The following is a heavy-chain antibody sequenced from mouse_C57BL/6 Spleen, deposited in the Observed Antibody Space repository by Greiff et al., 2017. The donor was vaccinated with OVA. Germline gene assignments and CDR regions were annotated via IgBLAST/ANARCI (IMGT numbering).Heavy chain of an antibody. Sequence: QVQLQQPGAELVRPGTSVKLSCKASGYTFTSYWMHWVKQRPGQGLEWIGVIDPSDSYTTYNQKFKGKATLTVDTSSSTAYLQLSSLTSEDSAVYYCARDGNYGWYFDVWGTGTTVTVSS. CDR1: GYTFTSYW. CDR2: IDPSDSYT. CDR3: ARDGNYGWYFDV. J-gene: IGHJ1*03. V-gene: IGHV1-59*01. D-gene: IGHD2-1*01.